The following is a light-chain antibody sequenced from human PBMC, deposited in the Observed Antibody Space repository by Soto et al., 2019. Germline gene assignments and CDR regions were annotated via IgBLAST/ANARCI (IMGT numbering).Light chain of an antibody. CDR3: QQYNSYSEWT. J-gene: IGKJ1*01. V-gene: IGKV1-5*03. CDR2: KAS. Sequence: DIQMTQSPSTLSASVGDRVTITCRASQSISPWLAWYQQKPGKAPKLLIYKASSLESGVPSRFXGSGSGTEFTLTISRLQPDDFATYYCQQYNSYSEWTFGRGTKVEIK. CDR1: QSISPW.